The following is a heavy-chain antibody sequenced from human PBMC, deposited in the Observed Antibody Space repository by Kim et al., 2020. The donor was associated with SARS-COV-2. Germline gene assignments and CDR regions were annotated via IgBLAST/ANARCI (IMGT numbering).Heavy chain of an antibody. Sequence: SETLSLTCTVSGGSISSSSYYWGWIGQPPGKGLEWIGSIYYSGSTYYNPSLQSRVTISVDTSKNQVSLKLSSVTAADTAVYYCARHETAMVTSFAFDIWGPGTMVTVSS. CDR2: IYYSGST. J-gene: IGHJ3*02. CDR3: ARHETAMVTSFAFDI. V-gene: IGHV4-39*01. CDR1: GGSISSSSYY. D-gene: IGHD5-18*01.